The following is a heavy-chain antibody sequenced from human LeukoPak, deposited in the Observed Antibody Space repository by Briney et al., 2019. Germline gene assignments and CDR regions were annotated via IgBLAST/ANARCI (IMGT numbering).Heavy chain of an antibody. V-gene: IGHV3-7*03. D-gene: IGHD3-22*01. J-gene: IGHJ4*01. CDR1: GITISNNW. Sequence: PGGSLRLSCAVSGITISNNWMSWVRQAPGKGLEWVATIKHDGSEKYYVNSVEGRFTISRDNAQNSLYLLMNSLGAEDTDIYYCASGSTPGSGYYFDSWGPGTLVTVSS. CDR3: ASGSTPGSGYYFDS. CDR2: IKHDGSEK.